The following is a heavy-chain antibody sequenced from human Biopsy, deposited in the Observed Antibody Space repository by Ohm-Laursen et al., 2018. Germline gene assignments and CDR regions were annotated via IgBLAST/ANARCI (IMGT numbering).Heavy chain of an antibody. CDR2: FSGSWNT. J-gene: IGHJ4*02. CDR1: GASLSSHY. CDR3: AKGITVYGVVLPYYFDD. D-gene: IGHD3-3*01. V-gene: IGHV4-59*11. Sequence: SETLSLTCTVSGASLSSHYWSCIRQPPGKGLEWLGYFSGSWNTYYNPSLKSRVTISVDPSKNQFSLKLNAVTAADTAVYYCAKGITVYGVVLPYYFDDWGQGTLVTVSS.